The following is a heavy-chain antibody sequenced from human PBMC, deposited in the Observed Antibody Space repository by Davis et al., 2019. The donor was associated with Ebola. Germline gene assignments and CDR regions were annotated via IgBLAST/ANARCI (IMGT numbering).Heavy chain of an antibody. CDR3: ARDSWVAAAARGEGMDV. Sequence: SVKVSCKASGGTFSSYAISWVRQAPGQGLEWMGGIIPIFGTANYAQKFQGRVTITADKSTSTAYMELRSLRSDDTAVYYCARDSWVAAAARGEGMDVWGQGTTVTVSS. V-gene: IGHV1-69*06. CDR1: GGTFSSYA. D-gene: IGHD6-13*01. J-gene: IGHJ6*02. CDR2: IIPIFGTA.